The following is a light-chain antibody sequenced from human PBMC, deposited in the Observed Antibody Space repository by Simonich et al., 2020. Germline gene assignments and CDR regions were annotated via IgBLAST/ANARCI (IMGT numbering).Light chain of an antibody. CDR3: SSYTSSSTLV. J-gene: IGLJ3*02. V-gene: IGLV2-14*01. CDR1: SSDVAGYNY. Sequence: QSALTQPASVSGSPGQSITISCTGTSSDVAGYNYVSWYQQHPGKAPKLMIYVVSKRPSGFSNRFSGSKSGNTASLTISGLQAEDEADYYCSSYTSSSTLVFGGGTKLTVL. CDR2: VVS.